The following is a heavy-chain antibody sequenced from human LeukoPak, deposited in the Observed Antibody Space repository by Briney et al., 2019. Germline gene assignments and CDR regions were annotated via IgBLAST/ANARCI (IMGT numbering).Heavy chain of an antibody. CDR1: GFTFSNYC. V-gene: IGHV3-30*02. J-gene: IGHJ6*02. Sequence: PGGSLRLSCAASGFTFSNYCMHWVRQAPGKGLEWVAFIRYDESNTFYADSVKGRFTISRDNSKNTLYLQMNSLRAEDTAVYYCARSSWFGKDGMDVWGQGTTVTVSS. CDR2: IRYDESNT. CDR3: ARSSWFGKDGMDV. D-gene: IGHD3-10*01.